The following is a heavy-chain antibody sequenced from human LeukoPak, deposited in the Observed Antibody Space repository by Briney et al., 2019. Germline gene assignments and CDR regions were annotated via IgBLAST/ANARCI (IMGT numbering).Heavy chain of an antibody. CDR3: AKGEKTRPFGGVIDY. V-gene: IGHV3-23*01. D-gene: IGHD3-16*02. CDR2: VRDSGGST. Sequence: GGSLRLSCAASGFTFSSYAMSWVRQAPRKGLEWVSAVRDSGGSTYYADSVKGRFTISRDNSKNTLYLLMNSLRAEDTAIYYCAKGEKTRPFGGVIDYWGQGTLVTVSS. CDR1: GFTFSSYA. J-gene: IGHJ4*02.